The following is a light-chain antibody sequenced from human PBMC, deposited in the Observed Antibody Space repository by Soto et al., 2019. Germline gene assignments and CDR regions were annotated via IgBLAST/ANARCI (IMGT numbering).Light chain of an antibody. CDR2: KIS. V-gene: IGKV2-30*01. J-gene: IGKJ2*01. CDR1: QGLVYSDGNIY. Sequence: EVVMTQSPLSLPVTLGQPASISCKSTQGLVYSDGNIYLNWFHQRPGQSPRRLIHKISDRDSGVPDRCSVSGSGTDFTLEISRVEAEDGGIYYCMQGTHWPFTFGQGTKLEIK. CDR3: MQGTHWPFT.